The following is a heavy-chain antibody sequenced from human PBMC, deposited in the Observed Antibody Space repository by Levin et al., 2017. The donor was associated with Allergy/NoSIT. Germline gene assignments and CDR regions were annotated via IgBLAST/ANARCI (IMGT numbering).Heavy chain of an antibody. V-gene: IGHV1-69*13. J-gene: IGHJ2*01. Sequence: SVKVSCKASGGTFSSYAISWVRQAPGQGLEWMGGIIPIFGTANYAQKFQGRVTITADESTSTAYMELSSLRSEDTAVYYCARVGSEGPYASRHWYFDLWGRGTLVTVSS. CDR3: ARVGSEGPYASRHWYFDL. CDR2: IIPIFGTA. CDR1: GGTFSSYA. D-gene: IGHD3-22*01.